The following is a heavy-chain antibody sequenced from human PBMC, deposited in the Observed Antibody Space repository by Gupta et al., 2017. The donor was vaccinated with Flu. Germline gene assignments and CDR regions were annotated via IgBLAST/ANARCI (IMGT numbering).Heavy chain of an antibody. Sequence: EVQLVESGGGLVQPGGSLRLSCEASGFTLSDYWMSWVRQAPGKGPELVANINRDGSVINYMDFVRGRFTISRDNAKNAVYFQMNSLRVDDTAVYYCARDVGSGDYDSWGQGTLVTVSS. CDR2: INRDGSVI. CDR3: ARDVGSGDYDS. J-gene: IGHJ5*01. V-gene: IGHV3-7*01. CDR1: GFTLSDYW. D-gene: IGHD4-17*01.